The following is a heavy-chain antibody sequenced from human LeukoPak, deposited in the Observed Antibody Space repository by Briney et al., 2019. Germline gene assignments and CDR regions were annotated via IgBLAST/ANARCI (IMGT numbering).Heavy chain of an antibody. J-gene: IGHJ1*01. CDR3: ARPSSSWDAEYFQH. Sequence: GESLKISCKSSGSTFTTHWIGWVRQMPGKALEWMGIIFPGDSDTIYSPSFQGRVTISADKSISTAYLQWSSLKASDTAMYYCARPSSSWDAEYFQHWGQGTLVTVSS. V-gene: IGHV5-51*01. D-gene: IGHD6-13*01. CDR1: GSTFTTHW. CDR2: IFPGDSDT.